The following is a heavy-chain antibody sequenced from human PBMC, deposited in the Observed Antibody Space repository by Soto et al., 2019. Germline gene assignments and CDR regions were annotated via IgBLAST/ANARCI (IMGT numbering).Heavy chain of an antibody. CDR3: ARPANTVADHFDL. D-gene: IGHD4-17*01. V-gene: IGHV5-51*01. CDR1: GYKFTIYW. CDR2: IYPSDSDT. Sequence: PGGSLNSSCEVSGYKFTIYWIGWVRPKPGKGLEWMGIIYPSDSDTRYSPSFQGQVTISADQSINTAYLQWDSLKASDTAIYYCARPANTVADHFDLWGQGTPVTVSS. J-gene: IGHJ4*02.